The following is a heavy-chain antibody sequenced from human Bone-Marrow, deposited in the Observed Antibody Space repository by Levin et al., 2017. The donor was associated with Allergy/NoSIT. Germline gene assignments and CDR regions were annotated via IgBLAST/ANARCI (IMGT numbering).Heavy chain of an antibody. V-gene: IGHV1-58*01. CDR1: GFTFTSSA. Sequence: GGSLRLSCKASGFTFTSSAVQWVRQARGQRLEWIGWIVVGSGNTNYAQKFQERVTITRDMSTSTAYMELSSLRSEDTAVYYCAADPTWAYCGGDCYSQFDYWGQGTLVTVSS. CDR3: AADPTWAYCGGDCYSQFDY. D-gene: IGHD2-21*02. J-gene: IGHJ4*02. CDR2: IVVGSGNT.